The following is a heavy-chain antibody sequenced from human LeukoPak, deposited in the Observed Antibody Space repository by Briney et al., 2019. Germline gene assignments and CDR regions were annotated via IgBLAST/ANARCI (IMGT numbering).Heavy chain of an antibody. Sequence: SETLSLTCAVYGGSFSAFYWNWIRQPPGKGLEWVGEVNHSGSTYYNPSLKSRVTFSVDTSKKQFSLKLTSVTAADTAVYYCARATQYYYYYYMDVWGKGTTVTVSS. CDR1: GGSFSAFY. CDR3: ARATQYYYYYYMDV. J-gene: IGHJ6*03. CDR2: VNHSGST. V-gene: IGHV4-34*01.